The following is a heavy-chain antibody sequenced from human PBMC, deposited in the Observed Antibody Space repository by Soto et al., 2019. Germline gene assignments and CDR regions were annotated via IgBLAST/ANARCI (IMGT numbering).Heavy chain of an antibody. Sequence: EVQLLESGGGLVQPGGSLRLSCAVSGFSFSTYGVTWVRQAPGKGLEWVSGVSGGSGTTHYADSVKGRFTITGDTSKNTVYLQMNSLRVDDTAVYYCAKWNGYGDHWGQGTLVTVSS. V-gene: IGHV3-23*01. J-gene: IGHJ4*02. D-gene: IGHD1-1*01. CDR2: VSGGSGTT. CDR1: GFSFSTYG. CDR3: AKWNGYGDH.